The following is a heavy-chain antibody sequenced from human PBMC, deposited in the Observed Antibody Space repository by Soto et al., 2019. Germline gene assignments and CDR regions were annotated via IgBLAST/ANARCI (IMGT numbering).Heavy chain of an antibody. CDR2: IYWNDDK. CDR1: GFSLSTSGVG. D-gene: IGHD3-22*01. CDR3: AHISGRYYDSSGYNPFDY. V-gene: IGHV2-5*01. Sequence: QITLKESGPTLVKPTQTLTLTCTFSGFSLSTSGVGVGWIRQPPGKALEWLGLIYWNDDKRYSPSLKSRLTITKDNSKNQVVITITNMDPVDTATYYCAHISGRYYDSSGYNPFDYWGQGTLVTVSS. J-gene: IGHJ4*02.